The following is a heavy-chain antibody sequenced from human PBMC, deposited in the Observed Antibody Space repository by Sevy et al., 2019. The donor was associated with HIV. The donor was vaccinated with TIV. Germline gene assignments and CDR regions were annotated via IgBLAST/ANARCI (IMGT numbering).Heavy chain of an antibody. CDR1: GYSIRSDDY. J-gene: IGHJ3*02. Sequence: SETLSLTCAVSGYSIRSDDYWVWIRQPPGKGLEWIGNIYHSGSTYYTPSLKSRVTMSVDTSMNRFSLKLNSVTAADTAGYYCAGTLRGNFDSRASAFDIWGQGTMVTVSS. D-gene: IGHD3-22*01. V-gene: IGHV4-38-2*01. CDR2: IYHSGST. CDR3: AGTLRGNFDSRASAFDI.